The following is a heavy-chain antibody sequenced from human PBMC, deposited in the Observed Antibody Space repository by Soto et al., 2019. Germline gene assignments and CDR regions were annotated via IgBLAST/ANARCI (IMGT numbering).Heavy chain of an antibody. V-gene: IGHV3-33*01. J-gene: IGHJ4*02. CDR3: ARRHDGGNYFSDLDY. D-gene: IGHD1-26*01. Sequence: QVQLVASGGGVVQPGRSLTLSCEASGFTFSTYGMHWVRQAPGKGLEWVAFTWFDGSNKYYADSVKGRFTISRDNSKNTLYLQMDSLRAQDTAVYFCARRHDGGNYFSDLDYWGQGTLVTVSS. CDR1: GFTFSTYG. CDR2: TWFDGSNK.